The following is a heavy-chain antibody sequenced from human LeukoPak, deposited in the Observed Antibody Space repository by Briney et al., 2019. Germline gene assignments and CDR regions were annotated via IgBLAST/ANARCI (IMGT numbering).Heavy chain of an antibody. CDR3: AKDMVAVAPTTYWYFDL. D-gene: IGHD6-19*01. Sequence: GGSLRLSCAASGFTFSSYYMTWVRQAPGRGLEWVAFIRYDGTNKYSADSVKGRFTISRDNAKNSLYLQMNSLRAEDTALYYCAKDMVAVAPTTYWYFDLWGRGTLVTVSS. CDR2: IRYDGTNK. V-gene: IGHV3-30*02. J-gene: IGHJ2*01. CDR1: GFTFSSYY.